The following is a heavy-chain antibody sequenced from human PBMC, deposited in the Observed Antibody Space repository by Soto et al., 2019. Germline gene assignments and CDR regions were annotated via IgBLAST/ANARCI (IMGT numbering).Heavy chain of an antibody. D-gene: IGHD6-13*01. V-gene: IGHV4-59*01. CDR2: IYYSGST. Sequence: SETLSLTCTVSGGSISSYYWSWIRQPPGKGLEWIGYIYYSGSTNYNPSLKSRVTISVDTSKNQFSLKLSSVTAADTAVYYCARVGQYSSSWYAAYRSYYYYGMDVWGQGTTVTVSS. CDR3: ARVGQYSSSWYAAYRSYYYYGMDV. CDR1: GGSISSYY. J-gene: IGHJ6*02.